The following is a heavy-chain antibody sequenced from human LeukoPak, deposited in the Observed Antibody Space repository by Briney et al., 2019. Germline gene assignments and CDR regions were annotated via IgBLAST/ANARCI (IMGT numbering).Heavy chain of an antibody. CDR2: IRYDGSNK. CDR3: ARAVKGSGSYYFPKSYPNNKKYYYYYMDV. Sequence: GGSLRLACAASGFTFSSYGIHWVRQAPGKGLEWVALIRYDGSNKYYADSVKGRFTISRDNSKNTVYLQMNSLRAEDTAVYYCARAVKGSGSYYFPKSYPNNKKYYYYYMDVWGKGTTVTISS. J-gene: IGHJ6*03. V-gene: IGHV3-30*02. D-gene: IGHD3-10*01. CDR1: GFTFSSYG.